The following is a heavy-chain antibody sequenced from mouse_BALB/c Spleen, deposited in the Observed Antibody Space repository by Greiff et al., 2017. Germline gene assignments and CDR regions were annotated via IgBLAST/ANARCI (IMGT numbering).Heavy chain of an antibody. CDR1: GYTFTDYN. D-gene: IGHD2-2*01. J-gene: IGHJ3*01. Sequence: VQLQQSGPELVKPGASVKISCKASGYTFTDYNMHWVKQSPGKSLEWIGYIYPYNGGTGYNQKFKSKATLTVDNSSSTAYMELRSLTSEDSAVYYCAREEEKSYGYDWFAYWGQGTLVTVSA. V-gene: IGHV1S29*02. CDR3: AREEEKSYGYDWFAY. CDR2: IYPYNGGT.